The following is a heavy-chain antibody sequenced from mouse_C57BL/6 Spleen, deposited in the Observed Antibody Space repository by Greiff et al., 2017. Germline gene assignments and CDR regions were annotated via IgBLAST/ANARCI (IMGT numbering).Heavy chain of an antibody. CDR1: GYTFTDYN. D-gene: IGHD1-1*01. Sequence: EVQLQQSGPELLKPGASVKIPCKASGYTFTDYNMDWVKQIHGKSLEWIGDINPNNGGTIYNQKFKGKATLTVDKSSSTAYMELRSLTSEDTAVYYCARSAVQGIYYFDYWGQGTTLTVSS. CDR2: INPNNGGT. V-gene: IGHV1-18*01. J-gene: IGHJ2*01. CDR3: ARSAVQGIYYFDY.